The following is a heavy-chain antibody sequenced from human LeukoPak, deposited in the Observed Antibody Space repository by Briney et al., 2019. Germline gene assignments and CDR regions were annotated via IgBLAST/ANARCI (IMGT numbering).Heavy chain of an antibody. Sequence: PSETLSLTCTVSGDSISSHYWTWIRQPPGKGLEWIGCIFYGGSTKYSPSLTGRATISVDTSKNQFSLKLTSVTAADTAVYYCASQFYYGSGAAYFMDVWGKGTTVTVSS. V-gene: IGHV4-59*11. CDR3: ASQFYYGSGAAYFMDV. CDR2: IFYGGST. D-gene: IGHD3-10*01. CDR1: GDSISSHY. J-gene: IGHJ6*03.